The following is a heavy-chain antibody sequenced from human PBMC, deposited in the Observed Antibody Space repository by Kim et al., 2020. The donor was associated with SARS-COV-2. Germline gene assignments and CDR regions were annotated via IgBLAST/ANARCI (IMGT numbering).Heavy chain of an antibody. D-gene: IGHD2-2*01. V-gene: IGHV7-4-1*02. CDR1: GYTFTSYA. J-gene: IGHJ4*02. Sequence: ASVKVSCKASGYTFTSYAMNWVRQAPGQGLEWMGWINTNTGNPTYAQGFTGRFVFSVDTSASTAYLQVSSLKAEDTAVYYCAREGIVVVPAAQGGFDYWGQGTLVTVSS. CDR3: AREGIVVVPAAQGGFDY. CDR2: INTNTGNP.